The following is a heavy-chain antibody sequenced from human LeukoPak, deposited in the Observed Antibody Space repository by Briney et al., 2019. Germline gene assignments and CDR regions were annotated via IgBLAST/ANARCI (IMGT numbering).Heavy chain of an antibody. D-gene: IGHD4-23*01. CDR2: ISSEGSKK. CDR3: ARGAHKRDDYGGFFDY. CDR1: GFTFSSYA. Sequence: GGSLRLSCAASGFTFSSYAMSWVRQAPGKWLEWVAVISSEGSKKSYADSVKGRFTISRDNSKNTLYLQMNSLRPEDTAVYYCARGAHKRDDYGGFFDYWGQGTLVTVSS. J-gene: IGHJ4*02. V-gene: IGHV3-30*04.